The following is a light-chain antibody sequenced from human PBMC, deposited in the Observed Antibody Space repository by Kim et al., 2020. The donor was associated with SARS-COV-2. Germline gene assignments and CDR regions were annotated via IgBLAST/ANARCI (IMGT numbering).Light chain of an antibody. CDR1: SGHSSYA. J-gene: IGLJ2*01. V-gene: IGLV4-69*01. Sequence: APVNLTCTLSSGHSSYAIAWHQQQPEKGPRYLMKLNSDGSHSKGDGIPDRFSGSSSGAERYITISSLQSEDEADYYCQTWGTGIRLFGGGTPLTVL. CDR3: QTWGTGIRL. CDR2: LNSDGSH.